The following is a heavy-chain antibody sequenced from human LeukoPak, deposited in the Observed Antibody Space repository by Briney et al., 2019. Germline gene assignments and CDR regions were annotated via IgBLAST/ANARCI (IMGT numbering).Heavy chain of an antibody. V-gene: IGHV3-23*01. D-gene: IGHD2-15*01. J-gene: IGHJ6*02. CDR3: AKAGYCSGGSCYPHYYYYGMDV. CDR1: GFTFSSYA. CDR2: ISGSGGST. Sequence: GGSLRLSCAASGFTFSSYAMSWVRQAPGKGLEWVSAISGSGGSTYYADSVKGRFTISRDNSKNTLYLQMNSLRAEDTAVYYCAKAGYCSGGSCYPHYYYYGMDVWGQGTTVTVSS.